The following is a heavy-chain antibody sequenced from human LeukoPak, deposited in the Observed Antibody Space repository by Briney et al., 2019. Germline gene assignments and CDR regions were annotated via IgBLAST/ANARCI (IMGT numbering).Heavy chain of an antibody. CDR1: GGSISSYY. V-gene: IGHV4-59*12. D-gene: IGHD3-22*01. CDR2: IYYTGKT. Sequence: PSETLSLTCIVSGGSISSYYRSWIRQSPGKGLEWIGFIYYTGKTNYNPSLKSRVTISVDMSKSQFSLKLSSVTAADTAVYYCAREKWLLYMDVWGKGTTVTISS. J-gene: IGHJ6*03. CDR3: AREKWLLYMDV.